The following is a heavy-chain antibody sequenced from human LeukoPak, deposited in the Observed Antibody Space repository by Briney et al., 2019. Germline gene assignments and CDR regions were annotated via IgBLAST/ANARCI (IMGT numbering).Heavy chain of an antibody. CDR3: ARVSMVRGAGMDV. CDR2: IYYSGST. J-gene: IGHJ6*03. V-gene: IGHV4-39*07. Sequence: SETLSLTCTVSGGSISSSSYYWGWIRQPPGKGLEWIGSIYYSGSTYYNPSLKSRVTISVDTSKNQFSLKLSSVTAADTAVYYCARVSMVRGAGMDVWGKGTTVTVSS. D-gene: IGHD3-10*01. CDR1: GGSISSSSYY.